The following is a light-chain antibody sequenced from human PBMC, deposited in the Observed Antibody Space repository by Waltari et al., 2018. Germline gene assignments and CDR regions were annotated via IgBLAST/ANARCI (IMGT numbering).Light chain of an antibody. J-gene: IGLJ2*01. CDR3: QSYESSLSGSRI. Sequence: QAVLTQPPSVSGAPGQRVTISCTGSNSNIGAGYVVHWYQQLPGTAPKLLISYNANPASGVPALFSAPKSGTSASLAITGLQAEDEADYYCQSYESSLSGSRIFGGGTKLTVL. CDR1: NSNIGAGYV. CDR2: YNA. V-gene: IGLV1-40*01.